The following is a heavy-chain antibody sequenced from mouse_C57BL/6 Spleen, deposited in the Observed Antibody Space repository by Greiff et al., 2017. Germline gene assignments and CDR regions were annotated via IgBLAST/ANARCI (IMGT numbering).Heavy chain of an antibody. Sequence: EVQLQQSGPELVKPGASVKISCKASGYTFTDYYMNWVKQSHGKSLEWIGDINPNNGGTSYNQKFKGKATLTVDKSSSTAYMELRSLTSEDSAVYYCARDGSSYGLAYWGQGTLVTVSA. D-gene: IGHD1-1*01. V-gene: IGHV1-26*01. CDR2: INPNNGGT. CDR3: ARDGSSYGLAY. J-gene: IGHJ3*01. CDR1: GYTFTDYY.